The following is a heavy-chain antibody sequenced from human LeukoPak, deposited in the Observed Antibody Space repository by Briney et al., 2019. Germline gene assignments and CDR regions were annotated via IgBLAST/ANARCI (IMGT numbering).Heavy chain of an antibody. V-gene: IGHV1-69*05. CDR1: GGTFSSYA. CDR2: IIPIFGTA. D-gene: IGHD2-2*01. Sequence: SVKVSCKASGGTFSSYAISWVRQAPGQGLEWMGGIIPIFGTANYAQKFQGRVTITTDESTSTAYMELSSLRSEDTAVYYCARKHPVVPAAGGAFDIWGQGTMVTVSS. CDR3: ARKHPVVPAAGGAFDI. J-gene: IGHJ3*02.